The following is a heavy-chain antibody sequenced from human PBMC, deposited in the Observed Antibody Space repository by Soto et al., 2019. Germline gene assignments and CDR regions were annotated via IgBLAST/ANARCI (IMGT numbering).Heavy chain of an antibody. D-gene: IGHD2-2*01. J-gene: IGHJ4*02. CDR3: ARDSRNRNFFDY. CDR1: GFTVSSNY. V-gene: IGHV3-53*01. CDR2: IYSGGNT. Sequence: EVQLVESGGGLIQPGGSLRLSWAASGFTVSSNYMTWVRQAPGKGLEWVSVIYSGGNTYYTDSVKGRFTLSRDNSKNTLYRQRNSLRAEDTALYYCARDSRNRNFFDYWGQGTLVTVSS.